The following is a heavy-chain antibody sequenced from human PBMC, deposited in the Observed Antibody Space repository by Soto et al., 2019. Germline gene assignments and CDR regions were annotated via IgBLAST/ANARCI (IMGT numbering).Heavy chain of an antibody. D-gene: IGHD5-18*01. CDR1: GGTFSSYA. J-gene: IGHJ4*02. CDR3: AGEGSGYSYGNTLDY. V-gene: IGHV1-69*13. CDR2: IIPIFGTA. Sequence: ASVKVSCKASGGTFSSYAISWVRQAPGQGLEWMGGIIPIFGTANYAQKFQGRVTITADESTSTAYMELSSLRSEDTAVYYCAGEGSGYSYGNTLDYWGQGTLVTVSS.